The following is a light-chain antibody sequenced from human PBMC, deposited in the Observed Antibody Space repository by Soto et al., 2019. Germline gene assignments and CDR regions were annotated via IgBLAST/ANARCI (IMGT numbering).Light chain of an antibody. Sequence: DSQMTQSPSALSASVGDRATITYRASQSISSWLAWYQQKPGKAPKLLIYAASTLQSGVPSRFSGSGSGTDFTLTISSLQPEDFATYYCPQLNSYPRTFGQGTKVDI. V-gene: IGKV1-5*01. CDR2: AAS. CDR3: PQLNSYPRT. CDR1: QSISSW. J-gene: IGKJ1*01.